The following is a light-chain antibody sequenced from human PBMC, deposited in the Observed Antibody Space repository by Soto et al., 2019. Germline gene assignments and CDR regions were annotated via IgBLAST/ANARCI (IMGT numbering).Light chain of an antibody. CDR3: QQYNNWPLYT. Sequence: EIVMTQSPATLSVSPGERATLSCRASQSVSSNLAWYQQKPGQAPRLLIYGASTRATGIPARFSGSGSGTEFTITMSSLQSEDFAVDYCQQYNNWPLYTFGQGTKLEIK. V-gene: IGKV3-15*01. J-gene: IGKJ2*01. CDR1: QSVSSN. CDR2: GAS.